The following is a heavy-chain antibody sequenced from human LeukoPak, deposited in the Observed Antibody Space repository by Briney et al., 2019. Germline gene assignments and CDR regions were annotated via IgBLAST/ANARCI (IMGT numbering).Heavy chain of an antibody. Sequence: PGGSLRLSCAASGFTFSSYAMHWVRQAPGKGLEWVAVISYDGSNKYYADSVKGRFTISRDNSKNTLYLQMNSLRAEDTAVYYCARVGSGWTLNNWFDPWGQGTLVTVSS. CDR2: ISYDGSNK. CDR3: ARVGSGWTLNNWFDP. J-gene: IGHJ5*02. CDR1: GFTFSSYA. D-gene: IGHD6-19*01. V-gene: IGHV3-30*04.